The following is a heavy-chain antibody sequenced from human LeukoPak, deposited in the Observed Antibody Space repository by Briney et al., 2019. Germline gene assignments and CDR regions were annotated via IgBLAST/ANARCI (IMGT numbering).Heavy chain of an antibody. J-gene: IGHJ4*02. CDR2: ISWNSGSI. CDR3: AKDKGYGSGSYNYFDY. Sequence: GGSLRLSCAASGFTFDDYAMHWVRQAPGKGLVGVSGISWNSGSIGYADSVKGRFTISRDNAKNSLYLQMNSLRAEDMALYYCAKDKGYGSGSYNYFDYWGQGTLVTVSS. CDR1: GFTFDDYA. D-gene: IGHD3-10*01. V-gene: IGHV3-9*03.